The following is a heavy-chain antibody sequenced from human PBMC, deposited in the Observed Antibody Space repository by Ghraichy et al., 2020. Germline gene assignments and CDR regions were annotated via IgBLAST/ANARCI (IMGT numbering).Heavy chain of an antibody. CDR3: ARSLLWFGEGSGMDV. CDR1: GYTFTGYY. V-gene: IGHV1-2*02. D-gene: IGHD3-10*01. Sequence: ASVKVSCKASGYTFTGYYMHWVRQAPGQGLEWMGWINPNSGGTNYAQKFQGRVTMTRDTSISTAYMELSRLRSDDTAVYYCARSLLWFGEGSGMDVWGQGTTVTVSS. CDR2: INPNSGGT. J-gene: IGHJ6*02.